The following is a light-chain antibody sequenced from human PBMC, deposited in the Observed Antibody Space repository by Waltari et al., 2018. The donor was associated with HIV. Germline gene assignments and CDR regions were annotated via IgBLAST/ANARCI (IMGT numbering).Light chain of an antibody. V-gene: IGLV2-14*01. CDR2: EVL. Sequence: QSALTQPASVSGSPGQSIPISCTGTSSDVGRYHYVAWYQHHPGKAPQLMLYEVLNRPAGISNRFSGSKSGNTAYLTISGLQAEDEADYYCSSYTINNDYVFGTGTRVTVL. CDR1: SSDVGRYHY. CDR3: SSYTINNDYV. J-gene: IGLJ1*01.